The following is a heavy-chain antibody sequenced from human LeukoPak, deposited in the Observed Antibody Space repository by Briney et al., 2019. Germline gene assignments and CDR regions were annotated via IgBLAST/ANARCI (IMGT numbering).Heavy chain of an antibody. J-gene: IGHJ4*02. D-gene: IGHD5-18*01. CDR1: GFTFSSYW. V-gene: IGHV3-7*03. CDR3: ARVSPAILSYGYFKAPFEIDY. CDR2: IKQDGSEN. Sequence: GGSLRLSCAASGFTFSSYWMSWVRQAPGKGLEWVASIKQDGSENYYVDSVKGRFTISRDNAKNSLYLQMNSLRAEDTAVYYCARVSPAILSYGYFKAPFEIDYWGQGTLVTVSS.